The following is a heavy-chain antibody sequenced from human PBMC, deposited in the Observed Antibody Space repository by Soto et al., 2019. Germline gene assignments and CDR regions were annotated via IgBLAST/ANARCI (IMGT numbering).Heavy chain of an antibody. CDR1: GLTFSRTA. J-gene: IGHJ4*02. CDR3: ASHLPDPSGSRYLTLYNFDF. V-gene: IGHV3-23*01. CDR2: IIGRGLNP. D-gene: IGHD3-22*01. Sequence: LILSCTTAGLTFSRTAMSWVRQAPGKGLEWVSAIIGRGLNPYYADSVKGRFTISRDNSKSTLFLQMNSLRAADPAVSYCASHLPDPSGSRYLTLYNFDFWGQEALVTIFS.